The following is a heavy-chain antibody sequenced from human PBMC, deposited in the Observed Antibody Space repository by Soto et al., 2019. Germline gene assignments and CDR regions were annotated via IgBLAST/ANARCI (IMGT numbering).Heavy chain of an antibody. D-gene: IGHD4-17*01. CDR2: ISSSSSTI. CDR3: ARETYGDYLNRFDP. Sequence: EVQLVESGGGLVQPGGSLRLSCAASGFTFSSYSMNWVRQAPGKGLEWVSYISSSSSTIYYADSVKGRFTISRDNAKNSLYLQMNSLRDEDTAVYYCARETYGDYLNRFDPWGQGTLVTVSS. CDR1: GFTFSSYS. J-gene: IGHJ5*02. V-gene: IGHV3-48*02.